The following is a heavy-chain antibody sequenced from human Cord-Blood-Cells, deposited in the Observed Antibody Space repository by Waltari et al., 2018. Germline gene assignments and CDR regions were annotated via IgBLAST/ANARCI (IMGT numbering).Heavy chain of an antibody. V-gene: IGHV3-53*01. CDR3: ARSYSNYYYYGMDV. CDR2: IYSSGST. CDR1: GFTVSSNY. J-gene: IGHJ6*02. Sequence: EVQLVESGGGLIQPGGSLRLSCAASGFTVSSNYMSWVRQAPGKGLEGVSVIYSSGSTYYADSVKGRFTISRDNSKNTLYLQMNSLRAEDTAVYYCARSYSNYYYYGMDVWGQGTTVTVSS. D-gene: IGHD4-4*01.